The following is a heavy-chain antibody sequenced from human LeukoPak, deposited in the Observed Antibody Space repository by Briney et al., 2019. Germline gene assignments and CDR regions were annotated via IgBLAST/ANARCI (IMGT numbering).Heavy chain of an antibody. V-gene: IGHV4-31*03. J-gene: IGHJ4*02. Sequence: SETLSLTCTVSGGSISSSSYYWGWIRQHPGKGLEWIGYIYYSGSTYYNPSLKSRVTISVDTSKNQFSLKLSSVTAADTAVYYCARAGGFYYFDYWGQGTLVTVSS. CDR1: GGSISSSSYY. CDR3: ARAGGFYYFDY. D-gene: IGHD3-16*01. CDR2: IYYSGST.